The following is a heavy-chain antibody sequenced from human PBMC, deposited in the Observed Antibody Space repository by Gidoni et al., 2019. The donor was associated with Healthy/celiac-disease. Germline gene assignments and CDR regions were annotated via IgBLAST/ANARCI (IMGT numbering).Heavy chain of an antibody. J-gene: IGHJ4*02. V-gene: IGHV4-30-2*01. CDR1: GGAISSGCYS. CDR3: AGYYYDSSGYSDY. D-gene: IGHD3-22*01. Sequence: QLQLQESGSGRVKPSQTLSLTCGVAGGAISSGCYSWSWIRQPPGKDLEWIGYIYHSGSTYYNPSLKSLVTISVDRSKNQFSLKLSSVTAADTAVYYCAGYYYDSSGYSDYWGQGTLVTVSS. CDR2: IYHSGST.